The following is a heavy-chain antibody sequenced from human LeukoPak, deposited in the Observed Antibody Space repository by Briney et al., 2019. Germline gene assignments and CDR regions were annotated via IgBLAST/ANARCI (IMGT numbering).Heavy chain of an antibody. D-gene: IGHD5-12*01. J-gene: IGHJ4*02. CDR3: ARNIAFFDY. V-gene: IGHV1-2*02. CDR2: INPNSGGT. CDR1: GYTFTGYY. Sequence: ASVTVSCKASGYTFTGYYMHWVRQAPGQGLEWMGWINPNSGGTTYAQKFQGRVTMTRDTSISTAYMELSRLRSDDTAVYYCARNIAFFDYWGQGTLVTVSS.